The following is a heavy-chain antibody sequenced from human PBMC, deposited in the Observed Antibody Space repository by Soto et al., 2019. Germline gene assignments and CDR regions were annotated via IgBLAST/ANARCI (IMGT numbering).Heavy chain of an antibody. CDR3: PRPYYDFCCRLDY. D-gene: IGHD3-3*01. CDR2: ITANGGTT. J-gene: IGHJ4*02. V-gene: IGHV3-23*01. Sequence: GGSLRLSCAASGFTFGRYAMTWVRQAPGKGLEWVSAITANGGTTYYADSVRGRFTISRDNSKSTLYLQVNSLRAEDTAVYYCPRPYYDFCCRLDYWGQGTLVTVS. CDR1: GFTFGRYA.